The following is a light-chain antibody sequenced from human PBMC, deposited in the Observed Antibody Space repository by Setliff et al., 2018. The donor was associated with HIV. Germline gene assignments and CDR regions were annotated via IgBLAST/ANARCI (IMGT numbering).Light chain of an antibody. J-gene: IGLJ1*01. V-gene: IGLV2-8*01. CDR2: EVS. CDR3: SSYAGSNNV. Sequence: QSALTQPPSASGSPGQSVTISCTGTSSDVGGYNYVSWYQQHPGKAPKLMIYEVSKRPSGVPDLFSGSKSGNTASLTVSGLRAEDEADYYCSSYAGSNNVFGTGTKVTVL. CDR1: SSDVGGYNY.